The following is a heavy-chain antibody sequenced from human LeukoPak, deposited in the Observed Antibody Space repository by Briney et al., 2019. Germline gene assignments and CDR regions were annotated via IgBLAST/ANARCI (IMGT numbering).Heavy chain of an antibody. V-gene: IGHV4-38-2*01. CDR1: GYSISSAYY. J-gene: IGHJ4*02. CDR3: ARGLQSLGYFDY. CDR2: IYHSGST. Sequence: PSETLSLTCAVSGYSISSAYYWGWIRQPPGKGLEWIGSIYHSGSTYYNPSLKSRVTISVDTSKNQFSLKLSSVTAADTAVYYCARGLQSLGYFDYWGQGTLVTVSS. D-gene: IGHD4-11*01.